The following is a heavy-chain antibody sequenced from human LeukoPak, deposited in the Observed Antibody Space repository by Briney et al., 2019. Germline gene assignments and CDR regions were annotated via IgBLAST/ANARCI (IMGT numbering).Heavy chain of an antibody. CDR1: SYTFTSYG. D-gene: IGHD5-18*01. J-gene: IGHJ4*02. CDR3: ARDTTPHSSIDF. CDR2: ISAYNGNT. V-gene: IGHV1-18*01. Sequence: GASVKVSCKASSYTFTSYGINWVRQAPGQGLEWMGWISAYNGNTNYAQKLQGRVTMTTDTSTSTAYMDLRSLRSDDTAVYYCARDTTPHSSIDFWGQGTLVTVSS.